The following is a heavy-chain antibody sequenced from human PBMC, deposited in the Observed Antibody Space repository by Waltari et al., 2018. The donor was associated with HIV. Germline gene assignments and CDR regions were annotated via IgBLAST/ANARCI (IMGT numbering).Heavy chain of an antibody. J-gene: IGHJ4*02. D-gene: IGHD3-10*01. CDR3: AKEGLNYGSGSYYNYHYDY. Sequence: QVQLVESGGGVVQPGRDLRLSCAASGLTFSSYGRHGGRKAPGKGLELVAVISYDGMNKYYADSVKGRFTISRDNSKNTLYLQMNSLRAEDTAVYYCAKEGLNYGSGSYYNYHYDYWGQGTLVTVSS. CDR1: GLTFSSYG. CDR2: ISYDGMNK. V-gene: IGHV3-30*18.